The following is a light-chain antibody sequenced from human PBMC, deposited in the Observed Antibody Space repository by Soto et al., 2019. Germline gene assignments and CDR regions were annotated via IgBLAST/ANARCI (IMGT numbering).Light chain of an antibody. J-gene: IGKJ5*01. V-gene: IGKV1-9*01. CDR1: QGISSS. Sequence: IWMTQSPSLLSASTGDRVTITCRASQGISSSLAWYQQKPGEAPKLLIYAASTLQSGVPPRFSGSGSGKEFTLTISSLQPEDFASYYCQKLDSYPLNFGKGTRLEI. CDR2: AAS. CDR3: QKLDSYPLN.